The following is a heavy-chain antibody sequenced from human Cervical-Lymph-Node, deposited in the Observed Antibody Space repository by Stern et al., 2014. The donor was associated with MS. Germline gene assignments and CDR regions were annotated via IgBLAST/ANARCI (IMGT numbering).Heavy chain of an antibody. J-gene: IGHJ4*02. CDR3: ARDPVGYCSSTTCYGRENY. Sequence: QVQLVESGGGLVKPGGSLRLSCAASGFTFSDYYMSWIRQAPGKGLEWISYISGSGSTIYYAGPVKGRFTISRDNANNSLYLQMSSLRADDTAVYYCARDPVGYCSSTTCYGRENYWGQGTLVTVSS. D-gene: IGHD2-2*01. CDR2: ISGSGSTI. V-gene: IGHV3-11*01. CDR1: GFTFSDYY.